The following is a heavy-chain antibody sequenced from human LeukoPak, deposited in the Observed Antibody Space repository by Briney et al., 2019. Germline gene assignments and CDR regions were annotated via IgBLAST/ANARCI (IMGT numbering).Heavy chain of an antibody. CDR1: ALTFSSYD. J-gene: IGHJ4*02. D-gene: IGHD3-10*01. Sequence: GGSLRLSCAAPALTFSSYDMNWVRQAPGKGLEWVSYISSSGSTIYYADSVKGRFTISRDNAKNSLFLQMNSLRAEDTAVYYCARVLGGSGSYSYFDYWGQGTLVTVSS. V-gene: IGHV3-48*03. CDR2: ISSSGSTI. CDR3: ARVLGGSGSYSYFDY.